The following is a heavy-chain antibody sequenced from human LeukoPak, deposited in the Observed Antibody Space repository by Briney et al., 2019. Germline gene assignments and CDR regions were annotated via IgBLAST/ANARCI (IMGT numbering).Heavy chain of an antibody. D-gene: IGHD3-16*01. CDR3: ARFFYYDASRPPF. J-gene: IGHJ4*02. Sequence: SQTLSLTCTVSGGSISSGSYYWSWIRQPAGKGLEWIGRIYTSGSTNYNPSLKSRVTISVDTSKNQFSLKLSSVTAADTAVYYCARFFYYDASRPPFWGQGTLVAVSP. CDR1: GGSISSGSYY. V-gene: IGHV4-61*02. CDR2: IYTSGST.